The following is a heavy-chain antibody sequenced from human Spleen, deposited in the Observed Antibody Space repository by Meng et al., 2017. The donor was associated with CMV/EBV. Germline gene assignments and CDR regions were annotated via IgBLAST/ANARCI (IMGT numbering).Heavy chain of an antibody. J-gene: IGHJ6*02. Sequence: GESLKISCAASGFTFSTAWMTWVRQAPGKGLEWLGRIKGTTDGGTTDYSSLVTGRFTISRDDSRNTVYLQMSSLKAEDTAVYYCTTDLYTSSGRSHFYYGRDVWGQGTTVTVSS. CDR1: GFTFSTAW. D-gene: IGHD6-6*01. CDR2: IKGTTDGGTT. V-gene: IGHV3-15*01. CDR3: TTDLYTSSGRSHFYYGRDV.